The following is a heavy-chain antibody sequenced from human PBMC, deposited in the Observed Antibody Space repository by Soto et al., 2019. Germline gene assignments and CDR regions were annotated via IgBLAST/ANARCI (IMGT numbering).Heavy chain of an antibody. CDR3: AREKIVVPGTGFDP. Sequence: PSETLSLTCTVSGDSISNGGYYWSWVHQPPGKGLEWIGEINHSGSTNYNPSLKSRVTISVDTSKNQFSLKLSSVTAADTAVYYCAREKIVVPGTGFDPWGQGTLVTVSS. CDR1: GDSISNGGYY. D-gene: IGHD2-2*01. V-gene: IGHV4-39*07. J-gene: IGHJ5*02. CDR2: INHSGST.